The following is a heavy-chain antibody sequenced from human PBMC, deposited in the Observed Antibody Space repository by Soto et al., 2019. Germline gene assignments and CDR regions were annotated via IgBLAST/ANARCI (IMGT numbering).Heavy chain of an antibody. CDR3: ARDTTY. D-gene: IGHD5-18*01. V-gene: IGHV1-69*02. CDR1: GGTFGTYT. CDR2: IIPYLDIT. J-gene: IGHJ4*02. Sequence: QVQLVQSGAEVKKRGSSVKVSCKASGGTFGTYTISWVRQAPGQGLEWMGRIIPYLDITDYAQKFQGRFTIAADKSTTTAYMELNRLRSEDTAVYFCARDTTYWGQGTLVTVSS.